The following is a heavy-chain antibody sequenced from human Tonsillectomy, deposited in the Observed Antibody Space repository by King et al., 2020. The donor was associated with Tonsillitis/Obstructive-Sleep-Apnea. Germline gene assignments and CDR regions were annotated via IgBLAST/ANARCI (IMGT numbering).Heavy chain of an antibody. D-gene: IGHD2-8*02. Sequence: FQLVQSGAEVKKPGSSVKVSCKASGGTFSSYAFSWVRQAPGQGLEWMGGIIPVFGTANYAQKLQGRVTITSDESTSTAYMELSSLRSEDTAVYYCARDRGCTGGVCYEFGYWGQGTLVTVSS. CDR1: GGTFSSYA. J-gene: IGHJ4*02. CDR2: IIPVFGTA. V-gene: IGHV1-69*05. CDR3: ARDRGCTGGVCYEFGY.